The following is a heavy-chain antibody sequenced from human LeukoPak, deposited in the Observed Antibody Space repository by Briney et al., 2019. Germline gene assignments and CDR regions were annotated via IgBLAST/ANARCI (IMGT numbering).Heavy chain of an antibody. CDR2: ISNEGRI. V-gene: IGHV3-23*01. J-gene: IGHJ4*02. CDR1: GFTFRSYA. D-gene: IGHD6-19*01. CDR3: AKDGHNSGWYLFDS. Sequence: GGSLRLSCAASGFTFRSYAMTWVRQAPGKGLEWVAEISNEGRINYADSVKGRFTISRDNSRDTLYLQMNSLRVEDTAVYYCAKDGHNSGWYLFDSWGQGTLVTVSS.